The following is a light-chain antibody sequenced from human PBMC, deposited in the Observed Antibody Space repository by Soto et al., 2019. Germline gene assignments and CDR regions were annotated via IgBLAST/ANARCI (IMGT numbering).Light chain of an antibody. CDR3: QQSYSTPLT. V-gene: IGKV1-39*01. J-gene: IGKJ4*01. Sequence: IQITQSPSSLSAFVGDRVTITCRASQSISNYLNWYQQKPGKAPKLLIYAASSLQSGVPSRFSGSGSGTDFTLTISSLQPEDFATYYCQQSYSTPLTFGGGTKVGIK. CDR1: QSISNY. CDR2: AAS.